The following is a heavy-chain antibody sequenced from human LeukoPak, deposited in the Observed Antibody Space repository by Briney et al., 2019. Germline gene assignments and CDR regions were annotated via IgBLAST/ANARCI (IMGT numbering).Heavy chain of an antibody. CDR3: ARAYYDFNWFDP. Sequence: SETLSLTCTVSGGSISSSSYYWGWIRQPPGKGLEWIGSIYYSGSTYYNPSLKSRVTISVDTSKNQLSLKLSSVTAADTAVYYCARAYYDFNWFDPWGQGTLVTVSS. CDR2: IYYSGST. V-gene: IGHV4-39*07. J-gene: IGHJ5*02. D-gene: IGHD3-3*01. CDR1: GGSISSSSYY.